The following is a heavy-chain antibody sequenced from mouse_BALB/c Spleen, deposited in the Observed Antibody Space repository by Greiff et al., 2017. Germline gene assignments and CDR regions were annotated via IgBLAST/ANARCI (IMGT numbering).Heavy chain of an antibody. CDR3: ARSATGTRAWFAY. CDR1: GYTFTDYA. CDR2: ISTYYGDA. V-gene: IGHV1S137*01. J-gene: IGHJ3*01. D-gene: IGHD4-1*02. Sequence: QVQLQQSGAELVRPGVSVKISCKGSGYTFTDYAMHWVKQSHAKSLEWIGVISTYYGDASYNQKFKGKATMTVDKSSSTAYMELARLTSEDSAIYYCARSATGTRAWFAYCAKGLWSLSLQ.